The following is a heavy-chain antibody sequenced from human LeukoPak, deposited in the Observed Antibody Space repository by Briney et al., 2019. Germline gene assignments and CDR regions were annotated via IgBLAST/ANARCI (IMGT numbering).Heavy chain of an antibody. CDR2: INHSGST. D-gene: IGHD4-17*01. CDR3: ASVGGEVGAPGY. Sequence: SETLSLTCAVYGGSFSGYYWSWIRQPPGKGLEWIGEINHSGSTNYNPSLKSRVTISVDTSKNQFSLKLSSVTAADTAVYYCASVGGEVGAPGYWGQGTLVTVSS. V-gene: IGHV4-34*01. CDR1: GGSFSGYY. J-gene: IGHJ4*02.